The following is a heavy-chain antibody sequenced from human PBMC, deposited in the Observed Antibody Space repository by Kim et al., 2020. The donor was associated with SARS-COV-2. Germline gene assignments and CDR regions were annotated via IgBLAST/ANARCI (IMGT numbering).Heavy chain of an antibody. CDR3: AKLSGQISSYVDS. D-gene: IGHD2-15*01. V-gene: IGHV3-23*01. CDR1: GFTFSNFA. Sequence: GGSLRLSCAASGFTFSNFAMSWVRQAPGKGLEWVSTISTSGGSKYYADSVKGRFTVSRDSSKSALYLQMNSLRAEDMALYYCAKLSGQISSYVDSWGQGALVGVPS. CDR2: ISTSGGSK. J-gene: IGHJ4*02.